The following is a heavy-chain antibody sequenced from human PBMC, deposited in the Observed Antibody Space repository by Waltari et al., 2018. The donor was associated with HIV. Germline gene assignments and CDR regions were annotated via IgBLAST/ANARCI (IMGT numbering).Heavy chain of an antibody. Sequence: QVQLVQSGAEVKKPGASVKVSCKASGYTFTGYYMHWVRRASGKGLEWMGWINPNRGGTNYAQKFQGRVTGTRDTSSSTAYMEVSRLRSDDTAVYYCARAQYYYDSSGYYYGDYGMDVWGQGTTVTVSS. CDR3: ARAQYYYDSSGYYYGDYGMDV. V-gene: IGHV1-2*01. D-gene: IGHD3-22*01. CDR1: GYTFTGYY. J-gene: IGHJ6*02. CDR2: INPNRGGT.